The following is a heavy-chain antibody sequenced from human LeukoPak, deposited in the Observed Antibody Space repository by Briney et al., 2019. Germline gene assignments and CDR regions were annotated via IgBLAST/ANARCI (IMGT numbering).Heavy chain of an antibody. V-gene: IGHV3-21*01. J-gene: IGHJ4*02. D-gene: IGHD2-2*01. CDR1: AFTFRDYS. CDR3: ARVTCGSISCPIDY. CDR2: ISSSVSYI. Sequence: GGSLRLSCVASAFTFRDYSMNWVRQAPGKGLEWVSSISSSVSYIYYADPVKGRFTISRDNAKNSLYLQMNSLRAEDTAVYYCARVTCGSISCPIDYWGQGTLVTVSS.